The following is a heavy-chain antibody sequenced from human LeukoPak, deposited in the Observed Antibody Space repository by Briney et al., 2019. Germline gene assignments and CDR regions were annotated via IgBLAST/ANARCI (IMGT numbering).Heavy chain of an antibody. V-gene: IGHV3-23*01. J-gene: IGHJ3*02. Sequence: GGSLRLSCAASGFTFSSFAMNWVRQAPGKGLDWVSAISGSGSNTYYADSGKGRFTISRDNSKNTLYLQMNSLRAEDTAVYYCAKEVVNAPGGAFDIWGQGTMVTVSS. CDR3: AKEVVNAPGGAFDI. CDR1: GFTFSSFA. CDR2: ISGSGSNT. D-gene: IGHD2-21*01.